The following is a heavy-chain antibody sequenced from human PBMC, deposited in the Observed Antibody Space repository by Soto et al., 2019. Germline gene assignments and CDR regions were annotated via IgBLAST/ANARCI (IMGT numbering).Heavy chain of an antibody. V-gene: IGHV1-18*04. CDR2: VSTYNGDT. CDR1: GYSFSTYN. Sequence: QVQLVQSGPEVRKPGASVRVSCKAYGYSFSTYNLFWVRQSPRQGLQWMGWVSTYNGDTTYAQKFQGRFFMTPDTSASTAYMARRGLTSDDTAVYYRARDVLPTYDLWGQGTLVTVSS. CDR3: ARDVLPTYDL. J-gene: IGHJ5*02.